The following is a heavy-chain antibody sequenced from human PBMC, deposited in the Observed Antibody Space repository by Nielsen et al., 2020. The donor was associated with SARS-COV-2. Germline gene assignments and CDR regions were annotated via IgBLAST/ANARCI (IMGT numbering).Heavy chain of an antibody. J-gene: IGHJ6*02. CDR3: AKGNSRLSWFGELALYYYYYGMDV. V-gene: IGHV3-23*01. Sequence: LKISCVASGFTFSKAWMSWVRQAPGKGPEWVSSISTSGGGTYYAESVKGRFTISRDNSKNTLYLEMNRLRVEDTALYYCAKGNSRLSWFGELALYYYYYGMDVWGQGTTVTVSS. CDR2: ISTSGGGT. D-gene: IGHD3-10*01. CDR1: GFTFSKAW.